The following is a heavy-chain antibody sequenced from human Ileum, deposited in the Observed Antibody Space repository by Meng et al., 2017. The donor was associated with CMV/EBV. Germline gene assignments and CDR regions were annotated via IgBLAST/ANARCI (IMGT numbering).Heavy chain of an antibody. D-gene: IGHD1-26*01. CDR3: ARAGWDSGNYYEWFDP. Sequence: GESLKISCVASGFTFDDYGMNWVRQAPGKGLEWVAGVHWTGGNTGYADSVKGRFTISRDNAKNSLYLQMNSLRAEDTAFYYCARAGWDSGNYYEWFDPWRQGTLVTVSS. V-gene: IGHV3-20*04. CDR1: GFTFDDYG. CDR2: VHWTGGNT. J-gene: IGHJ5*02.